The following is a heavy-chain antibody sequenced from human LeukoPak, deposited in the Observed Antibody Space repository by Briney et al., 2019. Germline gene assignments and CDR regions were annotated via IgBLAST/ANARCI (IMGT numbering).Heavy chain of an antibody. D-gene: IGHD4-17*01. CDR1: GYTFTSYG. V-gene: IGHV1-18*01. J-gene: IGHJ4*02. CDR3: ARGRYGDYWAYFDY. CDR2: ISAYNGNT. Sequence: ASVEVSCKASGYTFTSYGISWVRQAPGQGLEWMGWISAYNGNTNYAQKLQGRVTMTTDTSTSTAYMELRSLRSDDTAVYYCARGRYGDYWAYFDYWGQGTLVTVSS.